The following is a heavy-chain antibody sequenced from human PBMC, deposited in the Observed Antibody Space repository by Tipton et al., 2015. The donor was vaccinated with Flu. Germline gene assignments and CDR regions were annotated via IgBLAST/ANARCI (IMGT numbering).Heavy chain of an antibody. V-gene: IGHV1-46*04. CDR2: IYPTGGGT. Sequence: QSGAEVKKPGASVKVSCKASGYTLTTYNMHWVRQAPGQGLEWMGIIYPTGGGTRYAQNLQGRVTMTRDRSTSTVYMELSSLRSEDTAMYYCARCRMNSGYGDYYYYMDVWGKGTTVTVSS. J-gene: IGHJ6*03. D-gene: IGHD5-12*01. CDR3: ARCRMNSGYGDYYYYMDV. CDR1: GYTLTTYN.